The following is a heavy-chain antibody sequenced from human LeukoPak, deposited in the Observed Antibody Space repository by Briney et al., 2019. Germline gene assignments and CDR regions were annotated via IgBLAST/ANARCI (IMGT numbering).Heavy chain of an antibody. Sequence: SVKVSCKASGGILSSYAISWVRQAPGQGLEWMGRIIPILGIANYAQKFQGRVTITADKSTSTAYMDLSSLRSEDTAVYYCARDLPPYYFDYWGQGTLVTVSS. CDR2: IIPILGIA. CDR3: ARDLPPYYFDY. J-gene: IGHJ4*02. V-gene: IGHV1-69*04. CDR1: GGILSSYA.